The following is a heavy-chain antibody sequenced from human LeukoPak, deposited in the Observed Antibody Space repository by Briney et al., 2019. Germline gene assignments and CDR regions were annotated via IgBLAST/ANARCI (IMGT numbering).Heavy chain of an antibody. CDR1: GGTFSSYA. Sequence: SVKVSCKASGGTFSSYAISWVRQAPGQWLEWMGGIIPIFGTANYAQKFQGRVTITADESTSTAYMELSSLRSEDTAVYYCARDPVPGVESTMVRGVKFVGAFDIWGQGTMVTVSS. CDR3: ARDPVPGVESTMVRGVKFVGAFDI. J-gene: IGHJ3*02. CDR2: IIPIFGTA. V-gene: IGHV1-69*13. D-gene: IGHD3-10*01.